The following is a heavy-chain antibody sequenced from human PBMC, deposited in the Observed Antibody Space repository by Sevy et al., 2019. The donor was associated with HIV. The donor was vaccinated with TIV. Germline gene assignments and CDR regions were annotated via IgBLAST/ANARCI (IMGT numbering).Heavy chain of an antibody. D-gene: IGHD1-26*01. Sequence: GGSLRLSCAASGFTFSRYNMNWVRQAPGKGLEWVSSISGSSNYIYYAESVKGRFIISRDNAKNTVYLQMNSVRGDDTAVYYCATGPPDGSYDYFDSWGQGTLVTVSS. CDR2: ISGSSNYI. CDR1: GFTFSRYN. J-gene: IGHJ4*02. V-gene: IGHV3-21*06. CDR3: ATGPPDGSYDYFDS.